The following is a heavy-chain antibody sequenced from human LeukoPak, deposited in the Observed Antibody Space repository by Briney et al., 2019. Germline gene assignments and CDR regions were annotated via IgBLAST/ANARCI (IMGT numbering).Heavy chain of an antibody. CDR1: GSSISNYY. V-gene: IGHV4-59*01. CDR3: ARTIKSGNYYWFDP. D-gene: IGHD1-26*01. Sequence: SETLSLTCTVSGSSISNYYWSWIRQPPGEGLEWIGFISYTGSTNYNPSLKSRVTVFVDTSKNQFSLKVTSLTAADTAVYYCARTIKSGNYYWFDPWGQGTLVTVSS. CDR2: ISYTGST. J-gene: IGHJ5*02.